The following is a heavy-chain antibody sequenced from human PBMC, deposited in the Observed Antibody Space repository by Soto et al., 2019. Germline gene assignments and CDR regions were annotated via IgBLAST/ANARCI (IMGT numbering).Heavy chain of an antibody. V-gene: IGHV4-34*01. D-gene: IGHD6-6*01. Sequence: QVQLQQWGAGLLKPSETLSLTCAVYGGSFSGYYWSWIRQPPGKGLEWIGEINHSGSTNYNPSLKSRVTISVDTSKNQFSLKLSSVTAADTAVYYCASLRSHPIAALTEGIDYWGQGTLVTVSS. CDR1: GGSFSGYY. J-gene: IGHJ4*02. CDR3: ASLRSHPIAALTEGIDY. CDR2: INHSGST.